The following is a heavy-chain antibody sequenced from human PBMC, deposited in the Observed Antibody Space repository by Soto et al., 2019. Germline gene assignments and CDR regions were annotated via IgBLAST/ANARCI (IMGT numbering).Heavy chain of an antibody. CDR3: ASPGGSYNGPFDY. V-gene: IGHV5-10-1*01. J-gene: IGHJ4*02. Sequence: PGESLKISCKGSGYSFTSYWISWVRQMPGKGLEWMGRIDPSDSYTNYSPSFQGHVTISADKSISTAYLQWSSLKASDTAMYYCASPGGSYNGPFDYWGQGTLVTVSS. CDR2: IDPSDSYT. CDR1: GYSFTSYW. D-gene: IGHD1-26*01.